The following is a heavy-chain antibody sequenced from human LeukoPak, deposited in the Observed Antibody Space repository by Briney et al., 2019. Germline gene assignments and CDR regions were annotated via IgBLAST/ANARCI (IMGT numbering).Heavy chain of an antibody. V-gene: IGHV1-69*05. CDR2: IIPIFGTA. J-gene: IGHJ5*02. Sequence: SVKVSCKASGGTFSSYAISWVRQAPGQGLEWMGGIIPIFGTANYAQKFQGRVTITTDESTSTAYMELSSLRSEDTAVYYCARGDYYDSSGQRQYNWFDPWGQGTLVTVS. CDR3: ARGDYYDSSGQRQYNWFDP. CDR1: GGTFSSYA. D-gene: IGHD3-22*01.